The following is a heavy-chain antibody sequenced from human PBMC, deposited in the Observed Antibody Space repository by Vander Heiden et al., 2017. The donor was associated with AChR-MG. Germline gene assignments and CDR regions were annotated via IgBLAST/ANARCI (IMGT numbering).Heavy chain of an antibody. CDR1: GFTFSSYS. J-gene: IGHJ4*02. Sequence: EVQLEESGGGLVKPGGSLTLSCAASGFTFSSYSMNGVRQAPGKELEWVSSISSSSSYIYYADSVKGRFTISRDNAKNSLYLQMNSLRAEDTAVYYCASGKQWLVPYWCQGTLVTVSS. CDR2: ISSSSSYI. V-gene: IGHV3-21*01. D-gene: IGHD6-19*01. CDR3: ASGKQWLVPY.